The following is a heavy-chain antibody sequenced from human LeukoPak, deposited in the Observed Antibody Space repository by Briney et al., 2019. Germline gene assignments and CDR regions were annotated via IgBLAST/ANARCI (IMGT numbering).Heavy chain of an antibody. CDR2: ISYDGSNK. CDR3: ARDRYYGSGSYLDY. J-gene: IGHJ4*02. CDR1: GFTFSSYA. V-gene: IGHV3-30-3*01. D-gene: IGHD3-10*01. Sequence: GGSLRLSCAASGFTFSSYAIHWVRQAPGKGLEWVAVISYDGSNKYYADSVKGRFTISRDNSKNTLYLQMNSLRAEDTAVYYCARDRYYGSGSYLDYWGQGTLVTVSS.